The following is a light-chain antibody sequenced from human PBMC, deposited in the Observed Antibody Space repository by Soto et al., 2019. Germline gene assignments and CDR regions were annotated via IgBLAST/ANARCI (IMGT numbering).Light chain of an antibody. CDR3: QQYNNWPPWA. J-gene: IGKJ1*01. V-gene: IGKV3-15*01. CDR1: QSVASN. Sequence: EIVLTQSPGNLSLSPGERATLSCRASQSVASNYLGWYQQKPGQAPRVLIFDASIRATGIPARFSGSGSETEFTLTISSLQSEDFAVYYCQQYNNWPPWAFGQGTKVDI. CDR2: DAS.